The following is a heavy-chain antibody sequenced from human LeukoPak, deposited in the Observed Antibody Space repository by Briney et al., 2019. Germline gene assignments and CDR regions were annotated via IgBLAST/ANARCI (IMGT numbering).Heavy chain of an antibody. CDR2: ISSSSSYT. Sequence: GGSLRLSCAASGFTFSDYYMSWISQAPGKGLEWVSYISSSSSYTNYADSVKGRFTISRDNAKNSLYLQMNSLRAEDTAVYYCARDFGANNWFDPWGQGTLVTVSS. CDR3: ARDFGANNWFDP. V-gene: IGHV3-11*06. J-gene: IGHJ5*02. CDR1: GFTFSDYY. D-gene: IGHD3-10*01.